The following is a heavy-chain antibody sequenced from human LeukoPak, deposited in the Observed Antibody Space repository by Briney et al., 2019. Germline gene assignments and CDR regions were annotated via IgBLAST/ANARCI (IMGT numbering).Heavy chain of an antibody. D-gene: IGHD3-16*02. Sequence: PGGSLRLSCAASGFTFSSYAMHWVRQAPGKGLEWVAVISYDGSNKYYADSVKGRFTISRDNAKNSLYLQMNSLRAEDTAVYYCAKLRRGVIFSGTNGMDVWGQGTTVTVSS. V-gene: IGHV3-30-3*02. CDR2: ISYDGSNK. CDR1: GFTFSSYA. CDR3: AKLRRGVIFSGTNGMDV. J-gene: IGHJ6*02.